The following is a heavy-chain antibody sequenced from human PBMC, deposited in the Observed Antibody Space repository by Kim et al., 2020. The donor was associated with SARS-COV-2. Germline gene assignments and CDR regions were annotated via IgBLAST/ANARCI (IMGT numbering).Heavy chain of an antibody. V-gene: IGHV3-15*01. J-gene: IGHJ4*02. CDR2: IKSKTDGGTT. D-gene: IGHD3-22*01. CDR1: GFTFSNAW. Sequence: GGSLRLSCAASGFTFSNAWMSWVRQAPGKGLEWVGRIKSKTDGGTTDYAAPVKGRFTISRDDSKNTLYLQMNSLKTEDTAVYYCTTDRYYYDSSGYYYWPYFDYWGQGTLVTVSS. CDR3: TTDRYYYDSSGYYYWPYFDY.